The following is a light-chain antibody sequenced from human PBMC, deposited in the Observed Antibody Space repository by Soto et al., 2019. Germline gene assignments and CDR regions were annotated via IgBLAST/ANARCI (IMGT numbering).Light chain of an antibody. CDR3: SSYTSRSTLV. Sequence: QSALTQPASVSGSPGQSITISCTGTSSDVGGYKYVSWYQQHPGKAPKVMIYDVSNRPSGVSDRFSGSKSGNTASLTISGLQAEDEADYYCSSYTSRSTLVFGTGTK. CDR1: SSDVGGYKY. CDR2: DVS. V-gene: IGLV2-14*01. J-gene: IGLJ1*01.